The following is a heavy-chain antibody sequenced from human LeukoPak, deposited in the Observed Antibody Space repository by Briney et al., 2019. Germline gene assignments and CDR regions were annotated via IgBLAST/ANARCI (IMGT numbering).Heavy chain of an antibody. V-gene: IGHV1-18*01. J-gene: IGHJ4*01. CDR2: ISAYNGNT. CDR1: GYTFSSYG. CDR3: ARDLRYYDSSGHQGLFDY. Sequence: ASVKVSCKASGYTFSSYGISWVRQAPGQGLEWMGWISAYNGNTNYAQKLQGRVTMTTDTSTSTAYMELRSLRSDDTAVYYCARDLRYYDSSGHQGLFDYWGHGTLVTVSS. D-gene: IGHD3-22*01.